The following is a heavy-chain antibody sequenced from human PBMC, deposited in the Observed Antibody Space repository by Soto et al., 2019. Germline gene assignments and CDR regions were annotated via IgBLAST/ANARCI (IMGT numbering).Heavy chain of an antibody. CDR1: GFTFNSHT. CDR2: ISDSSSTI. V-gene: IGHV3-48*02. J-gene: IGHJ4*02. Sequence: EVPLVEPGGGLVQPGGSLRLSCTASGFTFNSHTMNWVRQAPGKGREWVSYISDSSSTIYYADSVKGRFTISRDNAKNSLYLQMNSLRDEDTAVYYCTRELGATGYWGQGTLVTVSS. D-gene: IGHD1-26*01. CDR3: TRELGATGY.